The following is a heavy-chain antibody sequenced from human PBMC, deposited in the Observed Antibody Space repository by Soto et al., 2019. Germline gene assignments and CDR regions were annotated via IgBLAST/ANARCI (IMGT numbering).Heavy chain of an antibody. Sequence: SETLSLTCTVSGGSISSYYWSWIRQPPGKGLEWIGYIYYSGSTNYNPSLKSRVTISVDTSKNQISLKLSSVTAADTAVYYCARGGYDTDFDYWGQGTLVTVSS. V-gene: IGHV4-59*01. CDR3: ARGGYDTDFDY. CDR1: GGSISSYY. J-gene: IGHJ4*02. CDR2: IYYSGST. D-gene: IGHD5-12*01.